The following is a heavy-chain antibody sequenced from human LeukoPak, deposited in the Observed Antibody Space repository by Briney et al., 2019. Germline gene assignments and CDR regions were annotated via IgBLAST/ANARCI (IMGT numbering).Heavy chain of an antibody. V-gene: IGHV4-31*03. CDR1: GGSISSGSYY. D-gene: IGHD5-24*01. CDR2: IYYSGST. Sequence: PSQTLSLTCTVSGGSISSGSYYWRWIRQHPGKGLEWIGYIYYSGSTYYNPSLKSRVIISVDTSKNQFSLKLSSVTDTAVYYCARARRDGYNYFDYWGQGALVTVSS. CDR3: ARARRDGYNYFDY. J-gene: IGHJ4*02.